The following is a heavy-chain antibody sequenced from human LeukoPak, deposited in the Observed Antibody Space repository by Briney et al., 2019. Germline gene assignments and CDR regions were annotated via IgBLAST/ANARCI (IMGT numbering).Heavy chain of an antibody. CDR1: SYSFTSYG. CDR2: ISAYNGNT. D-gene: IGHD5-18*01. Sequence: ASVKVSCKASSYSFTSYGISWVRQAPGQGLEWMGWISAYNGNTNYAQKLQGRVTMTTDTSTSTAYMELRSLRSDDTAVYYCARDSAQLWSRASFDYRGQGTLVTVSS. J-gene: IGHJ4*02. CDR3: ARDSAQLWSRASFDY. V-gene: IGHV1-18*01.